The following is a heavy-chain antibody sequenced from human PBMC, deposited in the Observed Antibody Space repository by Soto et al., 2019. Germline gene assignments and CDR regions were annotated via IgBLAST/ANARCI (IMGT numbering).Heavy chain of an antibody. D-gene: IGHD3-22*01. Sequence: GGSLRLSCAASGFTFSSYAMSWVRQAPGKGLEWVSAISGSGGSTYYADSVKGRFTISRDNSKNTLYLQMNSLRAEDTAVYYCAKVSIHYYDSSGYYYGDKSYNGDFDYWGQGTLVTVSS. CDR1: GFTFSSYA. J-gene: IGHJ4*02. V-gene: IGHV3-23*01. CDR3: AKVSIHYYDSSGYYYGDKSYNGDFDY. CDR2: ISGSGGST.